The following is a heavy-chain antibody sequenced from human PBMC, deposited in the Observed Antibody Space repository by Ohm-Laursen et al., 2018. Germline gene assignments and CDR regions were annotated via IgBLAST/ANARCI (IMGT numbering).Heavy chain of an antibody. V-gene: IGHV3-21*01. Sequence: SLRLSCSAPGFTFSSYSMNWVRQAPGKGLEWVSSISSSSSYIYYADSVKGRFTISRDNAKNTLYLQMNSLRAEDTAVYYCAREELESSGWADWGQGTLVTVSS. CDR3: AREELESSGWAD. CDR1: GFTFSSYS. J-gene: IGHJ4*02. D-gene: IGHD6-19*01. CDR2: ISSSSSYI.